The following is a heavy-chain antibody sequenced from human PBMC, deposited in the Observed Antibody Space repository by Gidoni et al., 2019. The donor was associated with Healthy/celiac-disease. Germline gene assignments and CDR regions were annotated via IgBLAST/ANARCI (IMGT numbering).Heavy chain of an antibody. CDR3: AREWYYSSSGHSYFDY. J-gene: IGHJ4*02. V-gene: IGHV4-31*03. CDR1: GGSISRGGYY. CDR2: IYYSGST. D-gene: IGHD6-19*01. Sequence: QVQLQESGPGLVKPSQTLYLTCTVSGGSISRGGYYWSWIRQHPGKGLEWIGYIYYSGSTYYNPSLKSRVTISVDTSKNQFSLKLSSVTAADTAVYYCAREWYYSSSGHSYFDYWGQGTLVTVSS.